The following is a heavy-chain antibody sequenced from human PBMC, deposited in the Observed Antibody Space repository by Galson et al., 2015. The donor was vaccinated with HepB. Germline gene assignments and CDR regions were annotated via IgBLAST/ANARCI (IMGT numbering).Heavy chain of an antibody. J-gene: IGHJ4*02. V-gene: IGHV1-24*01. CDR1: GYTLTKLS. D-gene: IGHD4-17*01. CDR2: FDPEDGET. CDR3: ERALTTSYGDYDY. Sequence: SVKVSCKVSGYTLTKLSMHWVRQAPGKGLEWMGGFDPEDGETIYAQKFQGRVTMTEDTSTDTAYVELSSLRSEDTAVYYCERALTTSYGDYDYWGQGTLVTVSS.